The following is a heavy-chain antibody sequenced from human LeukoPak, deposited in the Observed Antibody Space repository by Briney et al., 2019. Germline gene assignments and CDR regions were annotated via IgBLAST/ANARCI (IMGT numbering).Heavy chain of an antibody. D-gene: IGHD2-2*01. CDR3: AAVVRGPNCSSTSCYVIDY. CDR1: GFTFTSSA. V-gene: IGHV1-58*02. CDR2: IVVGSGNT. Sequence: GASVKVSCKASGFTFTSSAMQWVRQARGQRLERIGWIVVGSGNTNYAQKFQERVTITRDMSTSTDYMELSSLRSEDTAVYYCAAVVRGPNCSSTSCYVIDYWGQGTLVTVSS. J-gene: IGHJ4*02.